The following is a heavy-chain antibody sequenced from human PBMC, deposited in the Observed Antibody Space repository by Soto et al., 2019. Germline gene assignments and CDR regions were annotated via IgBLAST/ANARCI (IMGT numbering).Heavy chain of an antibody. V-gene: IGHV4-30-4*01. J-gene: IGHJ5*02. CDR2: IYYSGST. Sequence: SVTLSLTCTVSGGSISSGDYYWSWIRQPPGKGLEWIGYIYYSGSTYYNPSLKSRVTISVDTSKNQFSLKLSSVTAADTAVYYCARARGAYWFDPWGQGTLVTVSS. CDR3: ARARGAYWFDP. D-gene: IGHD1-26*01. CDR1: GGSISSGDYY.